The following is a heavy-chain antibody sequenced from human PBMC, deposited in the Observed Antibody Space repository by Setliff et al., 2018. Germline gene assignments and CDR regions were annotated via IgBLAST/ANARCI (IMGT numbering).Heavy chain of an antibody. CDR1: GVSISANHY. D-gene: IGHD4-17*01. CDR2: ISYGGNT. J-gene: IGHJ6*04. Sequence: SSETLSLTCTVSGVSISANHYWGWIRQPPGKGLEWIGSISYGGNTYYNPSLNSRVTISVDTSKNQVSLKVRSVTAADTAVYFCARHRTIPVTTTNYYYHMDVWGKGTTVTVSS. V-gene: IGHV4-39*01. CDR3: ARHRTIPVTTTNYYYHMDV.